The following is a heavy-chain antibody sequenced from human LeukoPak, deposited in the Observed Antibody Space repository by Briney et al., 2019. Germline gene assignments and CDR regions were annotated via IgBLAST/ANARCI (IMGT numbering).Heavy chain of an antibody. V-gene: IGHV3-23*01. CDR1: GFTFSSYA. Sequence: GGSLRLSCAGAGFTFSSYAMSWVRQAPGKGLEWVSAISGSGGSTYYADSVQGRFTVSRDNSKNTLYLQMNNLRAEDTAVYYCTRDWQYDYWGQGTLVTVSS. J-gene: IGHJ4*02. CDR3: TRDWQYDY. CDR2: ISGSGGST. D-gene: IGHD3/OR15-3a*01.